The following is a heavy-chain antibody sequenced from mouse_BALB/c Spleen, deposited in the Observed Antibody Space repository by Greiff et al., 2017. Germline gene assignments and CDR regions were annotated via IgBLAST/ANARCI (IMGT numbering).Heavy chain of an antibody. D-gene: IGHD2-4*01. CDR3: ARWGDDYDQIPY. CDR1: GYTFTSYW. J-gene: IGHJ3*01. CDR2: IFTGTGTT. Sequence: VQLQQSGAELVKPGASVKLSCKTSGYTFTSYWIQWVKQRPGQGLGWIGEIFTGTGTTYYNEKFKGKATLTKDKSSSTAYMQLSSLTSEDSAVYFCARWGDDYDQIPYWGQGTLVTVSA. V-gene: IGHV1S132*01.